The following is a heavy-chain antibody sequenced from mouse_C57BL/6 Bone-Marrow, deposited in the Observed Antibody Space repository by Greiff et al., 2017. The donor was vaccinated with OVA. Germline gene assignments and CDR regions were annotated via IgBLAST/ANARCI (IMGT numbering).Heavy chain of an antibody. CDR3: ARHSVGYYGGFWYFDV. J-gene: IGHJ1*03. CDR2: INSDGGST. V-gene: IGHV5-2*01. Sequence: VQLKESGGGLVQPGESLKLSCESNEYEFPSHDMSWVRKTPEKRLELVAAINSDGGSTYYPDTMERRFIISRDNTKKTLYLQMSSLRSEDTALYYCARHSVGYYGGFWYFDVWGTGTTVTVSS. D-gene: IGHD2-3*01. CDR1: EYEFPSHD.